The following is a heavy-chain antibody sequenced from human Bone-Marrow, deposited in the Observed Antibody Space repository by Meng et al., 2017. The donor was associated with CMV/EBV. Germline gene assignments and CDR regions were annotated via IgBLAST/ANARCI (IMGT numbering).Heavy chain of an antibody. CDR3: AKGPVRPTTHLDY. D-gene: IGHD1-26*01. CDR2: IWYDGSNE. CDR1: GFTFSSYD. J-gene: IGHJ4*02. Sequence: SLKISCAASGFTFSSYDMHWVRQAPGKGLEWVALIWYDGSNEYYADSVKGRFTISRDNSKNTLYLQRKSLRAEDTAVYYCAKGPVRPTTHLDYWGQGTLVTVSS. V-gene: IGHV3-33*06.